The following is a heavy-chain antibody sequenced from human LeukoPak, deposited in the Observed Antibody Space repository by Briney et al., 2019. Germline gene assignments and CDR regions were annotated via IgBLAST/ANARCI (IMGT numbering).Heavy chain of an antibody. V-gene: IGHV3-72*01. Sequence: GESLRLSCAASGFTFSDHYMDWVRQAPGKGLEWVGRSRDKANSYTTEYAASVKGRFTISRDDSKNSLYLQMNSLKTEDTAVYYCASGVTGTTDYWGQGTLVTVSS. CDR1: GFTFSDHY. CDR3: ASGVTGTTDY. D-gene: IGHD1-7*01. CDR2: SRDKANSYTT. J-gene: IGHJ4*02.